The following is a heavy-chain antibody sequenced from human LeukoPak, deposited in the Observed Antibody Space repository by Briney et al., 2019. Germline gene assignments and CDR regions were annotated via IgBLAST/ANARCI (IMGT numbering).Heavy chain of an antibody. Sequence: GGSLRLSCAASGFTFSSYEMTWVRQAPGKGLEWVSYISSSGSTTYYADSVKGRFTFSRDNAKNSLYLQMNSLRAEDTAVYYCAELGITMIGGVWGKGTTVTISS. D-gene: IGHD3-10*02. CDR2: ISSSGSTT. V-gene: IGHV3-48*03. CDR3: AELGITMIGGV. CDR1: GFTFSSYE. J-gene: IGHJ6*04.